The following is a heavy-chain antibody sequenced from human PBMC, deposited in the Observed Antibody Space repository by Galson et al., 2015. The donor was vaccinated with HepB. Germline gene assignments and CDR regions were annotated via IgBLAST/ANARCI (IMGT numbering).Heavy chain of an antibody. CDR2: IYYSGST. V-gene: IGHV4-59*08. Sequence: ETLSLTCTVSGGSISSDYWSWIRPPPGKGLEWIGYIYYSGSTNYNPSLKSRVTISVDTSKNQFSLKLSSVTAADTAVYFCARQKSIVATHNDYWGQGTLVTVSS. J-gene: IGHJ4*02. CDR3: ARQKSIVATHNDY. D-gene: IGHD5-12*01. CDR1: GGSISSDY.